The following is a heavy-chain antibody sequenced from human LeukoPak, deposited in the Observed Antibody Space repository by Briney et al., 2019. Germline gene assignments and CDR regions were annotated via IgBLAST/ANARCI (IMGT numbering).Heavy chain of an antibody. Sequence: PGGSLRLSCAASGFTVSSNYMSWVRQAPGKGLEWVSVIYSGGSTYYADSVKGRFTISRDNSKNTLYLQMNSLRAEDTAVYYCARTPIMITFGGVIDDDYRGQGTLVTVSS. V-gene: IGHV3-66*01. CDR1: GFTVSSNY. CDR2: IYSGGST. J-gene: IGHJ4*02. D-gene: IGHD3-16*02. CDR3: ARTPIMITFGGVIDDDY.